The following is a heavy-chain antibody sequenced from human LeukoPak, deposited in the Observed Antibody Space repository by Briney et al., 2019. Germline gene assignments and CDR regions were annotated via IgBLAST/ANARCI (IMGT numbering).Heavy chain of an antibody. CDR3: ASDLLAPGYYYYYMDV. CDR1: GFTFSSYW. Sequence: GGSLRLSCAASGFTFSSYWMHWVRQAPGKGLVWVSRINSDGSSTSYADSVKGRFTISRDNAKNTLYLQMNSLRAEDTAVYYCASDLLAPGYYYYYMDVWGKGTTVTVSS. D-gene: IGHD3-10*01. V-gene: IGHV3-74*01. J-gene: IGHJ6*03. CDR2: INSDGSST.